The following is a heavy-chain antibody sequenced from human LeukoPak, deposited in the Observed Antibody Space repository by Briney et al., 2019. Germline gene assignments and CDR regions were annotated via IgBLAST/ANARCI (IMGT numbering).Heavy chain of an antibody. J-gene: IGHJ5*02. CDR2: INTNTGNP. CDR3: ARDPLRLGELSLYWFDP. Sequence: ASVKVSCKASGYTFTSYAMNWVRQAPGQGLEWMGWINTNTGNPTYAQGFTGRFVFSLDTSVSTAYLQISSLKAEDTAVYYCARDPLRLGELSLYWFDPWGQGTLVTVSS. V-gene: IGHV7-4-1*02. D-gene: IGHD3-16*02. CDR1: GYTFTSYA.